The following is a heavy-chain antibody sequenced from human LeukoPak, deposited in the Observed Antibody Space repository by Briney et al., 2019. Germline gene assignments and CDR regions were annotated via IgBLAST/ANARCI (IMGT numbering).Heavy chain of an antibody. CDR3: AKDSPYYYDSSGHGGGY. CDR1: GFTFSSYG. Sequence: GGSLRLSCAASGFTFSSYGVHWVRQAPGKGLEWVAFIRYDGSNKYYADSVKGRFTISRDNSKNTLYLQMNSLRAEDTAVYYCAKDSPYYYDSSGHGGGYWGQGTLVTVSS. D-gene: IGHD3-22*01. CDR2: IRYDGSNK. V-gene: IGHV3-30*02. J-gene: IGHJ4*02.